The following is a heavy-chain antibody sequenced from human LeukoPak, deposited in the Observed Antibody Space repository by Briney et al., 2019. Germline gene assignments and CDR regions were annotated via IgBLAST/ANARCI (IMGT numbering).Heavy chain of an antibody. CDR3: ARVVVGAIDY. Sequence: SVKVSCKASGGTFSSYAISWVRQAPGPGLEWMGRIIPIFGIANYAQKFQGRVTITADKSTSTAYMELSSLRSEDTAVYYCARVVVGAIDYWGQGTLVTVSS. D-gene: IGHD1-26*01. CDR1: GGTFSSYA. CDR2: IIPIFGIA. V-gene: IGHV1-69*04. J-gene: IGHJ4*02.